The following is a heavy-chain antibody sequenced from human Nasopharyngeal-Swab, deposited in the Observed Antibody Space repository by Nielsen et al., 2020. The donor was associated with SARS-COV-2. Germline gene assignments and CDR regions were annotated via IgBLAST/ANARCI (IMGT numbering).Heavy chain of an antibody. J-gene: IGHJ4*02. Sequence: GGSLRLSCAASEFTFSNYWMHWVRQAPGKGLVWVSRINSDGSTTNYADSVKGRFTISRDNAKKTLYLQMNSLRAEDTAVYYCARDPFGAMVDYFDYWGQGTLVTVSS. CDR2: INSDGSTT. V-gene: IGHV3-74*01. CDR3: ARDPFGAMVDYFDY. D-gene: IGHD5-18*01. CDR1: EFTFSNYW.